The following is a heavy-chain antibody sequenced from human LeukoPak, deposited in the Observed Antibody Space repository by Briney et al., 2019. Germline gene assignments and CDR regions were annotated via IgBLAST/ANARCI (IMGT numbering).Heavy chain of an antibody. CDR2: FDPEDGET. Sequence: GASVKVSCKVSGYTLTELSMHWVRQAPGKGLEWMGGFDPEDGETIYAQKFQGRVTMTRDMSTSTVYMELSSLRSEDTAVYYCARDGGFWSGYYTRYYYYYMDVWGKGTTVTVSS. J-gene: IGHJ6*03. CDR3: ARDGGFWSGYYTRYYYYYMDV. D-gene: IGHD3-3*01. CDR1: GYTLTELS. V-gene: IGHV1-24*01.